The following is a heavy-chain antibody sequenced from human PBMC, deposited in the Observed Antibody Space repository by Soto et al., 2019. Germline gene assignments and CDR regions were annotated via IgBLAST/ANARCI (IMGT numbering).Heavy chain of an antibody. D-gene: IGHD6-13*01. CDR3: AGGAAADYFDY. J-gene: IGHJ4*02. CDR2: IYSSGST. Sequence: SETLSLTCTVSSGPISSYYWSWIWQPAGKGLEWIGRIYSSGSTLYNPSLKGRVTMSVDTSKNQISLKLSSVTAADTAVYYCAGGAAADYFDYWGQGTLVTVS. CDR1: SGPISSYY. V-gene: IGHV4-4*07.